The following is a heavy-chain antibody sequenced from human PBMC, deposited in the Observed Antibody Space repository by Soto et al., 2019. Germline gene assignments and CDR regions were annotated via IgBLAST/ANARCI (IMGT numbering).Heavy chain of an antibody. J-gene: IGHJ6*02. V-gene: IGHV4-38-2*01. CDR1: GYSISTGFN. Sequence: SETLSLTCAVSGYSISTGFNWGWIRQPPGKGLEWIGSIYHSGSTYYNLSLKSRVTISADTSKNQISLKLISVTAADTALYYCARGDHYDFWSGYRGGRYGMDVWGQGTTVTVSS. CDR3: ARGDHYDFWSGYRGGRYGMDV. D-gene: IGHD3-3*01. CDR2: IYHSGST.